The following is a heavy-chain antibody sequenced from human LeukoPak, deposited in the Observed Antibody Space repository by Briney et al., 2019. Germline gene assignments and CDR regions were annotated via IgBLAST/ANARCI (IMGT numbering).Heavy chain of an antibody. CDR2: IIPIFGTA. J-gene: IGHJ6*03. CDR1: GGTFSSYA. V-gene: IGHV1-69*05. Sequence: ASVKVSCKASGGTFSSYAISWLRQAPGQGLEWMGGIIPIFGTANYAQKFQGRVTITTDESTSTAYMELSSLRSEDTAVYYCARDGGYSSPRGGRFTYYYYMDVWGKGTTVTVSS. D-gene: IGHD2-15*01. CDR3: ARDGGYSSPRGGRFTYYYYMDV.